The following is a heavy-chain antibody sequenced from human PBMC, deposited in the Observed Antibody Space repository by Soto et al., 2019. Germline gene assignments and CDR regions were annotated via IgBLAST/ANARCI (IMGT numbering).Heavy chain of an antibody. V-gene: IGHV1-18*01. CDR2: ISAYNGNT. D-gene: IGHD1-26*01. J-gene: IGHJ4*02. CDR3: ARDRGSYALDY. CDR1: GDGFTSYG. Sequence: ASVKVCWEACGDGFTSYGRSWVRQAPGQGLEWMGWISAYNGNTNYAQKLQGRVTMTTDTSTSTAYMELRSLRSDDTAVYYCARDRGSYALDYWGQGTLVTVSS.